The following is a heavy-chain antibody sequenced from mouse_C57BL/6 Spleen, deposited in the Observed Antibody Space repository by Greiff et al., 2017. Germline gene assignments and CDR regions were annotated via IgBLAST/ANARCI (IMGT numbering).Heavy chain of an antibody. Sequence: EVQLQQSGGGLVQPKGSLKLSCAASGFSFNTYAMNWVRQAPGKGLEWVARIRGKSNNYATYYADSVKDRFTISRDDSESMLYLQMNNLKTEDTAMYYCVRHAYYDYDGGAMDYWGQGTSVTVSS. D-gene: IGHD2-4*01. CDR2: IRGKSNNYAT. J-gene: IGHJ4*01. CDR1: GFSFNTYA. CDR3: VRHAYYDYDGGAMDY. V-gene: IGHV10-1*01.